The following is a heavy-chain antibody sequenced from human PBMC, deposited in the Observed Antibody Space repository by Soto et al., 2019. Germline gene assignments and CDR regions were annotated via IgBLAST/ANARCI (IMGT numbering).Heavy chain of an antibody. Sequence: LRLSCAASGFTFSSYAMHWVRQAPGKGLEWVAVISYDGSNKYYADSVKGRFTISRDNSKNTLYLQMNSLRAEDTAVYYCARDLLYSSSWANWFDPWGQGTLVTVSS. CDR3: ARDLLYSSSWANWFDP. V-gene: IGHV3-30-3*01. CDR1: GFTFSSYA. D-gene: IGHD6-13*01. CDR2: ISYDGSNK. J-gene: IGHJ5*02.